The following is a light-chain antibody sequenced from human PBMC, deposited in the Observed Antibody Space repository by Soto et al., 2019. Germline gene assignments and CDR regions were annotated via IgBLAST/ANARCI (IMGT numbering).Light chain of an antibody. Sequence: QSALTQPASVSGSPGQSITISCTGSSSDVGSYNLVSWYQQHPGTAPKLMIYEDSKRPSGVSNRFSGSKSGNTASLTISGLQAEDEADYYCCSYASSATYVFGTGTKLTV. J-gene: IGLJ1*01. CDR1: SSDVGSYNL. CDR3: CSYASSATYV. CDR2: EDS. V-gene: IGLV2-23*01.